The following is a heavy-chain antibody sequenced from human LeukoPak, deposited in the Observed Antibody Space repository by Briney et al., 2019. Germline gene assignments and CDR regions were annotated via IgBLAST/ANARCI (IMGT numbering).Heavy chain of an antibody. CDR2: IYYSGST. Sequence: SETLSLTCTVSGGSISSSSYYWGWIRQPPGKGLGWIGSIYYSGSTYYNPSLKSRVTISVDTSKNQFSLKLSSATAADTAVYYCARSDIVATIPFDYWGQGTLVTVSS. J-gene: IGHJ4*02. D-gene: IGHD5-12*01. V-gene: IGHV4-39*01. CDR3: ARSDIVATIPFDY. CDR1: GGSISSSSYY.